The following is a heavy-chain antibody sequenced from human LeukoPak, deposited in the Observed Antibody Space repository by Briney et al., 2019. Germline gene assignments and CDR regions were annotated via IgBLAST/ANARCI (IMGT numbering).Heavy chain of an antibody. CDR2: INHSGGT. V-gene: IGHV4-34*01. J-gene: IGHJ5*02. CDR3: ATEGAAAGTEDWFDP. Sequence: SETLSLTCAVYGGSFSGYYWSWIRQPPGKGLEWIGEINHSGGTNYNPSLKSRVTISVDTSKNQFSLKLSSVTAADTAVYYCATEGAAAGTEDWFDPWGQGTLVTVSS. CDR1: GGSFSGYY. D-gene: IGHD6-13*01.